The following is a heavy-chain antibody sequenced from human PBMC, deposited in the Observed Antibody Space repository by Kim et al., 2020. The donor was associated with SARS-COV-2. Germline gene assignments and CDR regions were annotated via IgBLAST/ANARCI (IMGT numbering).Heavy chain of an antibody. D-gene: IGHD2-2*01. CDR1: GGSISSGGYY. CDR3: ARSLRGGSSARPPFDY. J-gene: IGHJ4*02. CDR2: IYYSGST. V-gene: IGHV4-31*03. Sequence: SETLSLTCTVSGGSISSGGYYWSWIRQHPGKGLEWIGYIYYSGSTYYNPSLKSRVTISVDTSKNQFSLKLSSVTAADTAVYYCARSLRGGSSARPPFDYWGQGTLVTVSS.